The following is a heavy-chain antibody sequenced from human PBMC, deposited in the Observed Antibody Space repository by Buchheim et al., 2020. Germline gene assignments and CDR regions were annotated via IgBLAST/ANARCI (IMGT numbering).Heavy chain of an antibody. V-gene: IGHV3-30-3*01. CDR2: ISSDGSNK. Sequence: QVQLVESGGGVVQPGRSLRLSCAASGFTFSSYAMHWVRQAPGKGLEWVAVISSDGSNKYYADSVKGRFTLFRDNSRNTLFLQMNSLRAEDTAVYYCATNQTLRHDHYVLDVWGQGTT. CDR1: GFTFSSYA. J-gene: IGHJ6*02. CDR3: ATNQTLRHDHYVLDV. D-gene: IGHD1-1*01.